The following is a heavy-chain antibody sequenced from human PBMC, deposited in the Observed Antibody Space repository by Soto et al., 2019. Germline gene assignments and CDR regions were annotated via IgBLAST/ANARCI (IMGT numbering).Heavy chain of an antibody. V-gene: IGHV3-21*04. CDR1: GFTFSSYS. D-gene: IGHD3-10*01. Sequence: EVQLVESGGDLVKPGGSLRLSCEDSGFTFSSYSLIWVRQAPGKGLEWVSAISRDSIYIFYADSVRGRFTISRDNAKKSVYLQMDSLSAEDTAVYYCARGGLEITRHLDYWAQGTVVTVSS. CDR2: ISRDSIYI. J-gene: IGHJ4*02. CDR3: ARGGLEITRHLDY.